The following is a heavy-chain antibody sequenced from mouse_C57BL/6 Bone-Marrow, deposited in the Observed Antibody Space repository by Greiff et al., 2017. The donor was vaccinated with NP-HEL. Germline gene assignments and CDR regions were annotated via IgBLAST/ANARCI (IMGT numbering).Heavy chain of an antibody. CDR2: IYPGSGST. CDR3: AGPDYYGSSSAY. CDR1: GYTFTSYW. V-gene: IGHV1-55*01. J-gene: IGHJ3*01. D-gene: IGHD1-1*01. Sequence: QVHVKQPGAELVKPGASVKMSCKASGYTFTSYWITWVKQRPGQGLEWIGDIYPGSGSTNYNEKFKSKATLTVDTSSSTAYMQLSSLTSEDSAVYYCAGPDYYGSSSAYWGQGTLVTVSA.